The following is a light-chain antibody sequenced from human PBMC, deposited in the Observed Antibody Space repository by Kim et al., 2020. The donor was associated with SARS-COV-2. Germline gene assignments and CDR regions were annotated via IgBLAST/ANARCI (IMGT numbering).Light chain of an antibody. CDR2: AAS. J-gene: IGKJ1*01. CDR1: QSIATY. Sequence: DIQMTQSPSSLSASVGDRVTITCRASQSIATYLNWYQHKPGKAPNLLIYAASSLQSGVPSRFSGSGSGTDFTLTISSLQPEDFATYYCQQRYTTPRTFGQGTKVDIK. CDR3: QQRYTTPRT. V-gene: IGKV1-39*01.